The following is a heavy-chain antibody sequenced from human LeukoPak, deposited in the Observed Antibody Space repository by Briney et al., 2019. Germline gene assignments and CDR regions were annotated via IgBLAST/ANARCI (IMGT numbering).Heavy chain of an antibody. J-gene: IGHJ4*02. CDR3: ARDQILPSSGYYLH. D-gene: IGHD3-22*01. CDR2: VRTRGDPT. Sequence: GGSLRLSCAASGFRFDSYPMNWVRQPPGKGMEWLSNVRTRGDPTSYADSVKGRFTISRDNSKNTLYLQMNSLRAEDTAVYYCARDQILPSSGYYLHWGQGTLVTVSS. CDR1: GFRFDSYP. V-gene: IGHV3-48*01.